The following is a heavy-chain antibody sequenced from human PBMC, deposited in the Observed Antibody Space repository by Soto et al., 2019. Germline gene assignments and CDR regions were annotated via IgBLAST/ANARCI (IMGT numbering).Heavy chain of an antibody. CDR2: IIPIFGTA. D-gene: IGHD3-16*02. Sequence: EASVKVSCKASGGTFSSYAISWVRQAPGQGLEWMGGIIPIFGTANYAQKFQGRVTITADKSTSTAYMELSSLRSEDTAVYYCARDSLVWGSYRQGVYYYGMDVWGQGTTVTVSS. J-gene: IGHJ6*02. CDR1: GGTFSSYA. V-gene: IGHV1-69*06. CDR3: ARDSLVWGSYRQGVYYYGMDV.